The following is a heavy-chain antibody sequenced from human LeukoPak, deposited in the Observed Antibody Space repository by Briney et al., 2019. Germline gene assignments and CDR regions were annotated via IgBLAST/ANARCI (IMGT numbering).Heavy chain of an antibody. J-gene: IGHJ4*02. CDR1: GFTFSNAW. Sequence: GGSLRLSCAAPGFTFSNAWMSWVRQAPGKGLEWVSSISSSSSYIYYADSVKGRFTISRDNAKNSLYLQMNSLRAEDTAMYYCARGRYSGTTYYFDYWGQGTLVTVSS. D-gene: IGHD5-12*01. CDR2: ISSSSSYI. CDR3: ARGRYSGTTYYFDY. V-gene: IGHV3-21*04.